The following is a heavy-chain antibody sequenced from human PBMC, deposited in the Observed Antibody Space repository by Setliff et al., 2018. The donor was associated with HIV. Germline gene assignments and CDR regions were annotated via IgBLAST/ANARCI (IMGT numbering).Heavy chain of an antibody. CDR2: INPSGGST. J-gene: IGHJ3*02. V-gene: IGHV1-46*01. CDR3: ARERYDILTGRDAFDI. CDR1: GYTFTSYY. D-gene: IGHD3-9*01. Sequence: ASVKVSCKASGYTFTSYYMHWVRQAPGQGLEWMGIINPSGGSTSYAQKFQGRVTMTRDTSTSTVYMELSSLRSEDTAVYYCARERYDILTGRDAFDIWGQGTMVTV.